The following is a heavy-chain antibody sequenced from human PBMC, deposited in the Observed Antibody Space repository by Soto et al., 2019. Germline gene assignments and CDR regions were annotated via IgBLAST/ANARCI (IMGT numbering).Heavy chain of an antibody. J-gene: IGHJ4*02. V-gene: IGHV3-11*01. CDR2: IGTGGSPI. Sequence: QVQLVESGGGLVRPGGSLRLSCAASGFTFSDYYMSWIRQAPGKGLEWLSYIGTGGSPIYYADSVKGRFTISRDNAKNELYLQMTSLRAEDTAVYYCASGYSSGWYFDYWGQGTLVTVSS. CDR3: ASGYSSGWYFDY. CDR1: GFTFSDYY. D-gene: IGHD6-19*01.